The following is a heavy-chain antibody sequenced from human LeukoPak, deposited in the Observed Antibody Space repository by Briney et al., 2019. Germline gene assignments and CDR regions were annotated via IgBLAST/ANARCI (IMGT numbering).Heavy chain of an antibody. CDR3: ARVRTAMVISPSPLIWFDP. Sequence: ASVKLSCKASGYTFTGYHMHWVRQAPGQGLEWIGWINPNSGDTNYAQKFQGRVTMTRDTSISTAYMELSWLRSDDTAVYYCARVRTAMVISPSPLIWFDPWGQGTLVTVSS. V-gene: IGHV1-2*02. D-gene: IGHD5-18*01. J-gene: IGHJ5*02. CDR1: GYTFTGYH. CDR2: INPNSGDT.